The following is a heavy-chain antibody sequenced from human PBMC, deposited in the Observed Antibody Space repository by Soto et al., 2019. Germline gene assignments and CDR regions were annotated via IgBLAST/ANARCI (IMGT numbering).Heavy chain of an antibody. CDR1: GGSFSSCA. Sequence: QVQLVQSGAEVRRPGSSVKVSCKASGGSFSSCAISWVRQAPGQGLEWMGAINPIFGAAHYAQKFQGRVTITADEITSTAYMELTGLSSDDTAVYFCAREGRHFDYWGQGTLVTVSS. CDR2: INPIFGAA. CDR3: AREGRHFDY. J-gene: IGHJ4*02. V-gene: IGHV1-69*01.